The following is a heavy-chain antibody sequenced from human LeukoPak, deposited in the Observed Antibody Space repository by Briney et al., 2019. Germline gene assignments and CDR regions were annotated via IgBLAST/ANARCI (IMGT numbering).Heavy chain of an antibody. CDR2: IYYSGCT. CDR3: ARVRRTQDYYDSSGPTNAFDI. CDR1: GGSISSGGYY. J-gene: IGHJ3*02. D-gene: IGHD3-22*01. Sequence: PSQTLSLTCTVSGGSISSGGYYWSWIRQHPGKGLEWIGYIYYSGCTYYNPSLKSRVTISVDTSKNQFSLKLSSVTAADTAVYYCARVRRTQDYYDSSGPTNAFDIWGQGTMVTVSS. V-gene: IGHV4-31*03.